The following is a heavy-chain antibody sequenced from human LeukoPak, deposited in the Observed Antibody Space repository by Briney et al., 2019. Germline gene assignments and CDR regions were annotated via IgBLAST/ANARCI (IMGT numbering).Heavy chain of an antibody. V-gene: IGHV4-39*07. J-gene: IGHJ4*02. CDR3: ARDLEGNSSGWYFDY. CDR1: GGSISGSSYY. CDR2: IYYSGST. D-gene: IGHD6-19*01. Sequence: SETLSLTCTVSGGSISGSSYYWGWIRQPPGKGLEWIGSIYYSGSTYCNPSLKSRVTISVDTSKNQFSLKLSSVTAADTAVYYCARDLEGNSSGWYFDYWGQGTLVTVSS.